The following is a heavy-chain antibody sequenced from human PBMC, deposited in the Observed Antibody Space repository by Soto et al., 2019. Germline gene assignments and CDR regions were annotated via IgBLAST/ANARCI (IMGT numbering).Heavy chain of an antibody. D-gene: IGHD2-15*01. Sequence: QVQLVQSGAEVKKPGSSVKVSCKASGGTFSSYAISWVRQAPGQGLEWMGGIIPIFGTANYAQKFQGRVTITADESTSTAYMELSSVRSEDTAVYYCARPNCSGGSCYSRYYYGMDVWGQGTTVTVSS. CDR1: GGTFSSYA. CDR2: IIPIFGTA. CDR3: ARPNCSGGSCYSRYYYGMDV. J-gene: IGHJ6*02. V-gene: IGHV1-69*12.